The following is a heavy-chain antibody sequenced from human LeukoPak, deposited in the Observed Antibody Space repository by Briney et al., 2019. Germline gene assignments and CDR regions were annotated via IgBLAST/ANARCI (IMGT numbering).Heavy chain of an antibody. J-gene: IGHJ4*02. CDR3: ARRAPSHDFDD. CDR2: ISTTSGNI. Sequence: PGGSLRLSCAASGFTFSSYSMNWVRRAPGKGLEWVAAISTTSGNIYYADSVKGRFTISRDNAKNSLYLQMNSLGVEDTALYYCARRAPSHDFDDWGQGTLVTVSS. CDR1: GFTFSSYS. V-gene: IGHV3-21*01.